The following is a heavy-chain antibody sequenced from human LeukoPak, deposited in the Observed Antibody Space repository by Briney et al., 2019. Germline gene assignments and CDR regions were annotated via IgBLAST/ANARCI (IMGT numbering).Heavy chain of an antibody. CDR3: AKPRLPGQWLVSAYFDY. J-gene: IGHJ4*02. CDR1: GFTFSSYA. CDR2: IIGSGGST. D-gene: IGHD6-19*01. V-gene: IGHV3-23*01. Sequence: GSLRLSCAASGFTFSSYAMSWVRQAPGKGLEWVSAIIGSGGSTYYADSVKGRFTISRDNSKNTLYLQMNSLRAEDTAVYYCAKPRLPGQWLVSAYFDYWGQGTLVTVSS.